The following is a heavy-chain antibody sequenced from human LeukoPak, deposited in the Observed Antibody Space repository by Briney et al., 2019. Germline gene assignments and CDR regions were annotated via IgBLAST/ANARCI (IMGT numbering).Heavy chain of an antibody. CDR3: ARAEVAATPFDP. Sequence: PSETLSLTCTVSGDSISSGGYYWSWIRQHPGKGLEWIGYIYYSGSTYYNPSLKSRVTISVDTSKNQFSLKLSSVTAADTAVYYCARAEVAATPFDPWGQGTLVTVSS. V-gene: IGHV4-31*03. J-gene: IGHJ5*02. CDR2: IYYSGST. D-gene: IGHD2-15*01. CDR1: GDSISSGGYY.